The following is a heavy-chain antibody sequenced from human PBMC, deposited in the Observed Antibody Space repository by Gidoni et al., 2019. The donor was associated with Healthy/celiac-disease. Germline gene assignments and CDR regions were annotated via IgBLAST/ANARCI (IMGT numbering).Heavy chain of an antibody. CDR1: GGSISSYY. CDR3: ARGDRYGSGSYFDY. V-gene: IGHV4-59*01. CDR2: IYYSGST. Sequence: QVQLQESGPGLVKPSETLSLTCTVSGGSISSYYWSWIRQPPGKGLEWIGYIYYSGSTNYNPSLKSRVTISVDTSKNQFSLKLSSVTAADTAVYYCARGDRYGSGSYFDYWGQGTLVTVSS. D-gene: IGHD3-10*01. J-gene: IGHJ4*02.